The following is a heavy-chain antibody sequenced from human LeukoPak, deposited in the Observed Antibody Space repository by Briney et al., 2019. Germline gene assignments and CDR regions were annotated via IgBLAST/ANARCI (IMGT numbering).Heavy chain of an antibody. D-gene: IGHD3-3*01. CDR2: IIPIFGTA. CDR1: GGTFSSYA. J-gene: IGHJ4*02. V-gene: IGHV1-69*05. Sequence: SVKVSCKASGGTFSSYAISWVRQAPGQGLEWMGRIIPIFGTANYAQKFQGRVTITTDESTSTAYMELSSLRSEDTAVYYCAKERLLYTGFFDYWGQGTLVTVSS. CDR3: AKERLLYTGFFDY.